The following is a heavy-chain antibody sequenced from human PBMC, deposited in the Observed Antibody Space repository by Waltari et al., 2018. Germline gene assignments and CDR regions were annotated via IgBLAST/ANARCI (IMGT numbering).Heavy chain of an antibody. CDR3: ARASRVGATGWFDP. Sequence: QVQLQESGPGLVKPSQTLSLTCTVSGGSISSGSYYWSWIRQPAGKGLEWIGRISTSVSTNPNPSLKSRVTIAVDTSKNQFSLRLSSVTAADTAVYYCARASRVGATGWFDPWGQGTLVTVSS. CDR1: GGSISSGSYY. CDR2: ISTSVST. D-gene: IGHD1-26*01. J-gene: IGHJ5*02. V-gene: IGHV4-61*02.